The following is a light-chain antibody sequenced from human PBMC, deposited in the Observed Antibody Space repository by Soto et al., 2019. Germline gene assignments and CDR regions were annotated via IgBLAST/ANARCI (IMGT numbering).Light chain of an antibody. J-gene: IGKJ3*01. CDR1: RGINNY. Sequence: DIQMTQSPSSLSASVGDRVTITCRASRGINNYLAWYQQKPGQAPKLLIYSASTLQSGVSYRFSGDGSGTDFTLTISSLQPEDVATYYCQKYNTAPPSFGPGTRWIS. CDR3: QKYNTAPPS. CDR2: SAS. V-gene: IGKV1-27*01.